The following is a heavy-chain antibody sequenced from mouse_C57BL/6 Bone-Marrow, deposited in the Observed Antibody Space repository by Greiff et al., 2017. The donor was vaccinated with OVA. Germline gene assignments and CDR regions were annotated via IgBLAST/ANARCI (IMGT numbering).Heavy chain of an antibody. V-gene: IGHV14-2*01. CDR1: GFNIKDYY. CDR3: ARRFTTVVATFAY. Sequence: EVMLVESGAELVKPGASVKLSCTASGFNIKDYYMHWVKQRTEQGLEWIGRIDPEDGETKYAPKFQGKATITADTSSNTAYLQLSSLTSEDTAVYYCARRFTTVVATFAYWGQGTLVTVSA. CDR2: IDPEDGET. D-gene: IGHD1-1*01. J-gene: IGHJ3*01.